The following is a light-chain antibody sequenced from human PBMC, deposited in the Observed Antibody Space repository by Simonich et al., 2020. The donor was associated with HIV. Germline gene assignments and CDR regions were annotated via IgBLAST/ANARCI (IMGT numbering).Light chain of an antibody. J-gene: IGKJ1*01. V-gene: IGKV1-NL1*01. CDR1: QSISNS. CDR2: FAS. Sequence: DIQMPHSPSSLSASVGNRVTITCRTSQSISNSLAWYQQKPGKAPKLLLYFASRLESGVPSRFSGSGSGTDYTLTISSLQPEDFATYYCQQYYSFPRTFGQGTNVDIK. CDR3: QQYYSFPRT.